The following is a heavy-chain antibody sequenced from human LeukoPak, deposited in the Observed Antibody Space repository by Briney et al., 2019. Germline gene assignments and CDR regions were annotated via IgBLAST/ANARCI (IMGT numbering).Heavy chain of an antibody. J-gene: IGHJ4*02. CDR1: GYTFTGYY. D-gene: IGHD5-18*01. CDR3: ASRGYSYGYYFDY. Sequence: GASVKVSCKASGYTFTGYYMHWVRQAPGQGLEWMGWINPDSGGTNYAQKFQGRVTMTRDTSISTAYMELSRLRSDDTAVYYCASRGYSYGYYFDYWGQGTLVTVSS. CDR2: INPDSGGT. V-gene: IGHV1-2*02.